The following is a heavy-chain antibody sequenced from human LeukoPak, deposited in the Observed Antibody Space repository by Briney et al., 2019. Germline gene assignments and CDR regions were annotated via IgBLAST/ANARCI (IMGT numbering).Heavy chain of an antibody. V-gene: IGHV1-2*02. CDR2: INPNSGGT. CDR3: ARDLRRGSSSWYVSGGDY. Sequence: ASVKVSCKTSGYSFTGYYMHWVRQAPGQGLEWMGWINPNSGGTKYAQKLQGRVTMTTDTSTSTAYMELRSLRSDDTAVYYCARDLRRGSSSWYVSGGDYWGQGTLVTVSS. J-gene: IGHJ4*02. CDR1: GYSFTGYY. D-gene: IGHD6-13*01.